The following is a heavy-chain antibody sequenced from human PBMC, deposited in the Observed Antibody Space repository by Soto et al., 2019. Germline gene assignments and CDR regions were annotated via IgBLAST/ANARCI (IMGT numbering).Heavy chain of an antibody. V-gene: IGHV3-23*01. J-gene: IGHJ5*02. CDR3: AKVVGNSGWPRWFDP. CDR2: ISGSGFKK. D-gene: IGHD6-19*01. CDR1: GFIFENFG. Sequence: GGSLRLSCAASGFIFENFGMSWVRQAPGKGLEWISSISGSGFKKYYADSVKGRFTISRDNSKSTVYLELNNLSAEDTAVYHCAKVVGNSGWPRWFDPWGQGTLVTVSS.